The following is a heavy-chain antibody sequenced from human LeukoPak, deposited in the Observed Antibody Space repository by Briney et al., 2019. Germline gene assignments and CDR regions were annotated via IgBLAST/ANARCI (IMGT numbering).Heavy chain of an antibody. CDR3: VRYSYGTGGKDYTNV. CDR2: ISAYNGNT. D-gene: IGHD5-18*01. J-gene: IGHJ6*03. V-gene: IGHV1-18*01. CDR1: GYTFSSYG. Sequence: ASVKVSCKVCGYTFSSYGISWGRQAPGQGLEWMGWISAYNGNTNYAQKLQGRVTMTTDTSTSTGYMELRSLRSDDTAVYYCVRYSYGTGGKDYTNVWGKGTTVTVSS.